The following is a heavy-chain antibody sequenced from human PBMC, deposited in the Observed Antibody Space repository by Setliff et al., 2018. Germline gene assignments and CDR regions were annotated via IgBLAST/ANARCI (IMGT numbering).Heavy chain of an antibody. CDR2: I. V-gene: IGHV5-51*01. Sequence: PGESLKISCKGSGYSFTSYWIGWVRQMPGKGLGWMGIISPSFQGQVTISADKSISTAYLQWSSLKASDTAMYYCAREGWGGPRAFDIWGQGTMVTVSS. CDR1: GYSFTSYW. D-gene: IGHD1-26*01. CDR3: AREGWGGPRAFDI. J-gene: IGHJ3*02.